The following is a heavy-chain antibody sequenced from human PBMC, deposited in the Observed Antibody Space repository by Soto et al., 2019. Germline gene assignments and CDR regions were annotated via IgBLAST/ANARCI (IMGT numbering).Heavy chain of an antibody. J-gene: IGHJ4*02. V-gene: IGHV4-31*03. D-gene: IGHD6-6*01. CDR3: AREARLYSSSSNIDAFDY. CDR2: IYYSGST. CDR1: GGSISSGGYY. Sequence: SETLSLTCTVSGGSISSGGYYWSWIRQHPGKGLEWIGYIYYSGSTYYNPSLKSRVTISVDTSKNQFSLKLSSVTAADTAVYYCAREARLYSSSSNIDAFDYWGQGTLVTVSS.